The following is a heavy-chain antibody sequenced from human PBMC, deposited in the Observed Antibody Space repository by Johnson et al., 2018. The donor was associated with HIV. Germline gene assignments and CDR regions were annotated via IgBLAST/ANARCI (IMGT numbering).Heavy chain of an antibody. CDR1: GFTVDDYG. CDR3: ARERGSFEYSNSYAFDI. V-gene: IGHV3-20*04. J-gene: IGHJ3*02. D-gene: IGHD6-6*01. CDR2: FSWNGGSI. Sequence: VQLVESGGGVVQPGRSLRLSCAASGFTVDDYGMSWVRQAPGKGLEWVSGFSWNGGSIGYADSVRGRFTISRDNAKNSLYLQMNSLRAEDTALYYCARERGSFEYSNSYAFDIWGQGTMVTVSS.